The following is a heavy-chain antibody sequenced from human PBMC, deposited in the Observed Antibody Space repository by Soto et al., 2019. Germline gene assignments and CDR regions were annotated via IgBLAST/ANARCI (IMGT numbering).Heavy chain of an antibody. V-gene: IGHV4-30-4*01. J-gene: IGHJ5*02. D-gene: IGHD1-26*01. CDR3: AGSALGYNWFDP. Sequence: QVQLQESGPGLVKASQTLSITCTVSGGSISSGDYYWSWMRQPPGKGPEWIGYIYSNEYTSYEPSLKSRVTISLDTSKNHFSLNLNSVTAADTAVYYCAGSALGYNWFDPWGQGTLVTVSS. CDR2: IYSNEYT. CDR1: GGSISSGDYY.